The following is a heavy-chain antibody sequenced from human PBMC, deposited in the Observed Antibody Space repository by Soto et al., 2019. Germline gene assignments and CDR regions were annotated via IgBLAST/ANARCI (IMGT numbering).Heavy chain of an antibody. CDR3: ARECVDTVTSITIPFDY. Sequence: GGSLRLSCAASGFTFSSYAMSWVRQAPGKGLEWVSAISGSGGSTYYADSVKGRFTISRDNSKKSLYLQMNSLRADDTAVYYCARECVDTVTSITIPFDYWGQGALVTVSS. V-gene: IGHV3-23*01. CDR2: ISGSGGST. J-gene: IGHJ4*02. CDR1: GFTFSSYA. D-gene: IGHD5-12*01.